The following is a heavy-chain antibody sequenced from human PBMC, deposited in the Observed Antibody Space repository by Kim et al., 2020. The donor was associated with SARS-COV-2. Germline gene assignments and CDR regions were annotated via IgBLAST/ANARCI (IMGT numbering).Heavy chain of an antibody. Sequence: TNYAQKLQGRVTMTTDPSTSTAYMELRSLRSDDTAVFYCARDRVGATGDFWGQGTLVTVSS. J-gene: IGHJ4*02. CDR2: T. V-gene: IGHV1-18*01. D-gene: IGHD1-26*01. CDR3: ARDRVGATGDF.